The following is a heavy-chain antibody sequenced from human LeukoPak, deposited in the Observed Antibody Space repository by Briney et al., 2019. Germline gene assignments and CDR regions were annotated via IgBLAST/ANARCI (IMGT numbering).Heavy chain of an antibody. D-gene: IGHD6-19*01. Sequence: SETLSLTCTVSGGSISSGAYYWSWIRQPAGKGLEYIGHIYHNGSPNYNPSLKSRVTISVDTSKNEYSLSLRSVTAADTAIYYCASEGLALAGNFYYWGQGTLVTVSS. V-gene: IGHV4-61*09. CDR3: ASEGLALAGNFYY. J-gene: IGHJ4*02. CDR1: GGSISSGAYY. CDR2: IYHNGSP.